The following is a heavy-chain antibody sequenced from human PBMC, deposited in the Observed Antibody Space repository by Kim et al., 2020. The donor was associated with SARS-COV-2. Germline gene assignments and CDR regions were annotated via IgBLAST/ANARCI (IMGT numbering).Heavy chain of an antibody. CDR1: GGSISSYY. CDR3: ARGAYSWFDP. CDR2: IYYSGST. J-gene: IGHJ5*02. V-gene: IGHV4-59*01. Sequence: SETLSLTCTVSGGSISSYYWSWIRQPPGKGLEWIGYIYYSGSTNYNPSLKSRVTISVDTSKNQFSLKLSSVTAADTAVYYCARGAYSWFDPWGQGTLVTV.